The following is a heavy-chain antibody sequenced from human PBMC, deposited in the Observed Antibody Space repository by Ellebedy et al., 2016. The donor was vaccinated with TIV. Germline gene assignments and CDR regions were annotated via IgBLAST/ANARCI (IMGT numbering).Heavy chain of an antibody. J-gene: IGHJ4*02. Sequence: MPSEALSLTCSVSGDSMRTYFWTWIRQSAGKGLEWLGRISTTGRMSHNPSLESRVSITVATSKNQFSLILRSVTAADTAVYFCVRDDTVGNFDYWGQGAPVIVSS. CDR1: GDSMRTYF. V-gene: IGHV4-4*07. CDR3: VRDDTVGNFDY. D-gene: IGHD4-23*01. CDR2: ISTTGRM.